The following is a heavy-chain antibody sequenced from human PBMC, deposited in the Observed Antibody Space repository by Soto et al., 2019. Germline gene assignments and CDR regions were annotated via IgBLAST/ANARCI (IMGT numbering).Heavy chain of an antibody. J-gene: IGHJ6*02. CDR2: INPKSGGT. CDR1: GYSFTDYH. D-gene: IGHD2-8*01. V-gene: IGHV1-2*04. Sequence: QVQLVQSGAEVKKPGASVKVSCKASGYSFTDYHIHWVRQAPGQGLEWLGRINPKSGGTSTAQKFQGWVTMTTDTSISTGSMELTRLTSDDTAIYYCARGDSTDCSNGVCSFFYNHDMDVCGQGTTVTVSS. CDR3: ARGDSTDCSNGVCSFFYNHDMDV.